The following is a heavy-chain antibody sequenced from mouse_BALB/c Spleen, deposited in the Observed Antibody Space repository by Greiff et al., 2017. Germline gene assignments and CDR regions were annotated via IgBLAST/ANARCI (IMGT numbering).Heavy chain of an antibody. CDR2: ISSGSSTI. J-gene: IGHJ2*01. CDR3: AREKFKYYFDY. V-gene: IGHV5-17*02. CDR1: GFTFSSFG. Sequence: EVKLVESGGGLVQPGGSRKLSCAASGFTFSSFGMHWVRQAPEKGLEWVAYISSGSSTIYYADTVKGRFTISRDNPKNTLFLQMTSLRSEDTAMYYCAREKFKYYFDYWGQGTTLTVSS.